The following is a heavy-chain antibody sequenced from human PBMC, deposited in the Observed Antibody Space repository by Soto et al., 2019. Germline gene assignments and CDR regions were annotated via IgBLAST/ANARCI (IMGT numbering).Heavy chain of an antibody. D-gene: IGHD2-15*01. J-gene: IGHJ1*01. CDR2: IYYSGST. Sequence: SETLSLTCTVSGGSISSGDYYWSWIRQPPGKGLEWIGYIYYSGSTYYNPSLKSRVTISVDTSKNQFSLKLSSVTAADTAVYYCARDGEQGYCSGGSCYSGYFQHWGQGTLVTVSS. CDR1: GGSISSGDYY. V-gene: IGHV4-30-4*01. CDR3: ARDGEQGYCSGGSCYSGYFQH.